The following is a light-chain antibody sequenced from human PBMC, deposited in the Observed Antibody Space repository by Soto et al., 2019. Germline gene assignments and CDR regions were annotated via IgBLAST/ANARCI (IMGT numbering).Light chain of an antibody. CDR2: EAS. CDR1: QSISSW. V-gene: IGKV1-5*01. J-gene: IGKJ5*01. CDR3: QQYDNVFT. Sequence: DIQMTQSPSSLSASIGDRVTITFRASQSISSWLAWYQQRPGKAPKLLIHEASSLESGVPSRFSGSGSGTDFTFTISSLQPEDIATYFCQQYDNVFTFGQGTRLEI.